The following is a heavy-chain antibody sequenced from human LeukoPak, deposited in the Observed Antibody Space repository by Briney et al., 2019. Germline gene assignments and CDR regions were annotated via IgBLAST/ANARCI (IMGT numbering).Heavy chain of an antibody. J-gene: IGHJ5*02. CDR3: ARDGAGLAVTTSWFDP. CDR1: GYFISSGYY. CDR2: IHHSGST. D-gene: IGHD4-17*01. Sequence: PSETLSLTCTVSGYFISSGYYWGWIRQPPGKGLQWIGSIHHSGSTYNNPSLKSRVTISVKLSSVTAADTAVYYCARDGAGLAVTTSWFDPWGQGTLVTVSS. V-gene: IGHV4-38-2*02.